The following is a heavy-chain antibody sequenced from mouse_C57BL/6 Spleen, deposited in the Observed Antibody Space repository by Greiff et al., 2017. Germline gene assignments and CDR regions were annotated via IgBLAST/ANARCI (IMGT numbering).Heavy chain of an antibody. CDR2: IRNKANGYTT. V-gene: IGHV7-3*01. CDR1: GFTFTDYY. D-gene: IGHD2-10*02. CDR3: ARLYGNYVWYFDV. J-gene: IGHJ1*03. Sequence: EVKLMESGGGLVQPGGSLSLSCAASGFTFTDYYMSWVRQPPGKALEWLGFIRNKANGYTTEYSASVKGRFASSRDKSQSILYLQMNALRAEDSATYYCARLYGNYVWYFDVWGTGTTVTVSS.